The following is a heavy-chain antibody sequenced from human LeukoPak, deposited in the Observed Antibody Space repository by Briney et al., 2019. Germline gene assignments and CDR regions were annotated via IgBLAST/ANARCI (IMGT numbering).Heavy chain of an antibody. CDR1: GITFSRYG. Sequence: PGGSLRLSCAASGITFSRYGMHWVRQAPGKGPEWVTFIRYDGSIKYYADSVKGRFTISRDNSKNTLYLQMNSLRAEDTAVYYCTTEGLLWFGAMDVWGKGTTVTISS. J-gene: IGHJ6*04. CDR3: TTEGLLWFGAMDV. CDR2: IRYDGSIK. D-gene: IGHD3-10*01. V-gene: IGHV3-30*02.